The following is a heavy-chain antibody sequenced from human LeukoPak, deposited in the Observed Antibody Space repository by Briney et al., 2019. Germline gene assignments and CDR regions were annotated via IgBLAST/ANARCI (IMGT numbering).Heavy chain of an antibody. CDR1: GFTFDDYG. D-gene: IGHD3-3*01. J-gene: IGHJ4*02. Sequence: PGGSLRLSCAASGFTFDDYGMSWVRQVPGKGLEWVSGINWNGGSTGYADSVKGRFTISRDNAKNSLYLQMDSLRLEDTALYYCARGIRFLEWLSGFDYRGQGTLVTVSS. CDR2: INWNGGST. V-gene: IGHV3-20*04. CDR3: ARGIRFLEWLSGFDY.